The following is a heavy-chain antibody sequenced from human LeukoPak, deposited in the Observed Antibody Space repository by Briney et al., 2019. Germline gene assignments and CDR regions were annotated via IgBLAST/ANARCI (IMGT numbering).Heavy chain of an antibody. J-gene: IGHJ4*02. Sequence: GGSLRLSCAASGFTFDDHAMHWVRQPPGKGLEWVSGISWNSGTIDYADSVKGRFTISRDNAKNSLYLQMNSLRAEDTALYYCAKDSNSIGWSHYFDYWGQGTLSPSPQ. CDR2: ISWNSGTI. V-gene: IGHV3-9*01. CDR3: AKDSNSIGWSHYFDY. CDR1: GFTFDDHA. D-gene: IGHD6-19*01.